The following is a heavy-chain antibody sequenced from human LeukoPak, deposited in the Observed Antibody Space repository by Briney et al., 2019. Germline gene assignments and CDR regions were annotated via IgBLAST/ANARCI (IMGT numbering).Heavy chain of an antibody. D-gene: IGHD5-24*01. Sequence: SETLSLTCAVYGGSFSGYYWSWIRQPAGKGLEWIGRISTTGSTNYNPSLKSRVTISVDTSKNQFSLKLNSVTAADTAVYYCARGRDAYKIGNLWGQGTLVTVSS. CDR2: ISTTGST. J-gene: IGHJ5*02. V-gene: IGHV4-59*10. CDR3: ARGRDAYKIGNL. CDR1: GGSFSGYY.